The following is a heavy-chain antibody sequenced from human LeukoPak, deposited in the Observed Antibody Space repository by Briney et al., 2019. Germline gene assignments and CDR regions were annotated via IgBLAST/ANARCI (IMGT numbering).Heavy chain of an antibody. D-gene: IGHD6-19*01. CDR2: ISGSDART. Sequence: GGSLRLSCGASGFTVSNHHMSWVRQTPGKGLEWVSAISGSDARTYYADSVKGRFTISRDNSKNTLYLQMSSLRAEDTAVYYCAKPLSGWYSFDYWGQGTLVTVSS. CDR3: AKPLSGWYSFDY. CDR1: GFTVSNHH. V-gene: IGHV3-23*01. J-gene: IGHJ4*02.